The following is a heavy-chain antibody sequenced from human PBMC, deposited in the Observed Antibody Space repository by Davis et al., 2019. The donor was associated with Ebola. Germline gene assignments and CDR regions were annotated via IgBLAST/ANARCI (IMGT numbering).Heavy chain of an antibody. CDR3: ARVLAAAGTD. CDR1: GYTFTSYG. Sequence: AASVKVSCKASGYTFTSYGISWVRQAPGQGLEWMGWISAYKGNTNYAQKFQGRVTMTTDTSTSTAYMELRSLRSDDTAVYYCARVLAAAGTDWGQGTLVTVSS. J-gene: IGHJ4*02. CDR2: ISAYKGNT. D-gene: IGHD6-13*01. V-gene: IGHV1-18*01.